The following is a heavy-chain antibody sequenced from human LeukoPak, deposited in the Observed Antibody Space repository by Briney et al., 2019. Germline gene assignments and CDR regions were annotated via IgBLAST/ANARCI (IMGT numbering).Heavy chain of an antibody. V-gene: IGHV3-23*01. CDR1: AFTDHSYS. Sequence: GGSLSCKSSASAFTDHSYSWVRLRQAPGKGLEWVSGISGSGGSTYYADSVRGRFTISRDNSKNTLYLQMNSMRAADTAVYYCAKGGGTYYFDYWGQGALVTVSS. J-gene: IGHJ4*02. D-gene: IGHD1-7*01. CDR2: ISGSGGST. CDR3: AKGGGTYYFDY.